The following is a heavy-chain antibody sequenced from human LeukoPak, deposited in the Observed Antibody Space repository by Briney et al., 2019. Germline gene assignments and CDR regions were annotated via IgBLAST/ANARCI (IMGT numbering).Heavy chain of an antibody. V-gene: IGHV3-33*06. CDR2: IWYDGSNR. Sequence: GRSLRLSCAASGFTFSSYGMHWVRQAPGKGLEWVAGIWYDGSNRYYADSVKGRFTISRDNSKNTLYLQMNSLRAEDTAVYYCAKDLNRIVVVPAVLDYWGQGTLVTVSS. D-gene: IGHD2-2*01. CDR3: AKDLNRIVVVPAVLDY. CDR1: GFTFSSYG. J-gene: IGHJ4*02.